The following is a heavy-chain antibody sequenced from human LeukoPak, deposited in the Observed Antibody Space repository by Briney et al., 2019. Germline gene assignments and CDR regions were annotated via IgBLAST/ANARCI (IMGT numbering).Heavy chain of an antibody. V-gene: IGHV1-46*01. Sequence: ASVKVSCKASGYTFTSYSMNWVRQAPGQGPEWMGIINPSDASTTYAQKFQGRVTMTRDMSTSTVYMELSSLRSEDTAVYYCARDNGDILTGHYYPSYYYMDVWGKGTTVTVSS. CDR2: INPSDAST. J-gene: IGHJ6*03. CDR1: GYTFTSYS. D-gene: IGHD3-9*01. CDR3: ARDNGDILTGHYYPSYYYMDV.